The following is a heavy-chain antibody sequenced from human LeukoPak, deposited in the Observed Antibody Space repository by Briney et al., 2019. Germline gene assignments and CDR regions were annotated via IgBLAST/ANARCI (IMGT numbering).Heavy chain of an antibody. V-gene: IGHV4-61*02. J-gene: IGHJ5*02. D-gene: IGHD3-10*01. Sequence: SETLSLTCIVSGGSISSSGYYWSWIRQPAGKGLEWIGRIYTSGSTNYNPSLKSRVTMSVDTSKNQFSLKLSSVTAADTAVYYCATSGANNWFDPWGQGTLVTVPS. CDR1: GGSISSSGYY. CDR3: ATSGANNWFDP. CDR2: IYTSGST.